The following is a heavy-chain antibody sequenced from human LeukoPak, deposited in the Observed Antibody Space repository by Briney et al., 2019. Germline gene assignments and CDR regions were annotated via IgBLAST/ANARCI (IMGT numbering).Heavy chain of an antibody. CDR1: GFTFNSYW. D-gene: IGHD3-10*01. CDR3: ARGRYYGSGAPKFDF. Sequence: GGSLRLSCAASGFTFNSYWMSWVRQAPGKGLEWVANIKEDGSEKHYVDSVKGRFTISRDNAKNSLSLHMDSLRAEDTAVYYCARGRYYGSGAPKFDFWGQGALVTVSS. CDR2: IKEDGSEK. J-gene: IGHJ4*02. V-gene: IGHV3-7*01.